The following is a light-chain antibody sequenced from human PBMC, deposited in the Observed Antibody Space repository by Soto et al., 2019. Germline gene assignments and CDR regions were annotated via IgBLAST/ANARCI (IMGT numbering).Light chain of an antibody. V-gene: IGKV3-15*01. CDR3: QQYNNWPPWT. CDR1: QSVSSSY. Sequence: EIVLTHSLASLSVTPLEGFRHXSTSIQSVSSSYLAWYQQKPGQAPRLLIYGASTRATGIPARFSGSGSGTEFTLTISSLQSEDFAVYYCQQYNNWPPWTFGQGTKVDI. J-gene: IGKJ1*01. CDR2: GAS.